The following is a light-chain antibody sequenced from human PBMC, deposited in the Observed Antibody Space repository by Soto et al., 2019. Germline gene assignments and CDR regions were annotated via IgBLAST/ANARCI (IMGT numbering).Light chain of an antibody. V-gene: IGLV2-8*01. J-gene: IGLJ2*01. Sequence: QSALTQPPSASGSPGQSVTISCTGTSSDGGGYNYVSWYQQHPGKAPKLMISEVSKRPSGVPVRFSGSKSGNTAALSVSGLQAEYEADYYCSSFAGNNNLVFGGGTKLTVL. CDR3: SSFAGNNNLV. CDR2: EVS. CDR1: SSDGGGYNY.